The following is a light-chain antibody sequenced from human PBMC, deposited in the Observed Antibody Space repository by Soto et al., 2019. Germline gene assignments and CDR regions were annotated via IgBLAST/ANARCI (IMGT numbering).Light chain of an antibody. Sequence: EVVLTQSPATLSLSPGERATLSCRASENVRTFVDWYQQKPGQAPRLLIYGASTRASGIPARFSGSGSGTEFTLTISGLQSEDFAVYYCQTYDSWPLFGQGTRLEIK. CDR2: GAS. CDR1: ENVRTF. V-gene: IGKV3-15*01. CDR3: QTYDSWPL. J-gene: IGKJ5*01.